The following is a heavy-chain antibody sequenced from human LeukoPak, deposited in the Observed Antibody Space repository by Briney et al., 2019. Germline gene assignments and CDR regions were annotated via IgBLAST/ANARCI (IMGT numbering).Heavy chain of an antibody. D-gene: IGHD2-15*01. J-gene: IGHJ6*02. CDR1: GFIFSSYA. Sequence: GGSLRLSCSASGFIFSSYAMTWVRQAPGKGLEWVSAISGSGDYTYYADSVKGRFTISRDNSKNTLYLQMNSLRAEDTAVYYCARDHRGYCSDDNCFSENYGMDVWGQGTTVTVSS. V-gene: IGHV3-23*01. CDR3: ARDHRGYCSDDNCFSENYGMDV. CDR2: ISGSGDYT.